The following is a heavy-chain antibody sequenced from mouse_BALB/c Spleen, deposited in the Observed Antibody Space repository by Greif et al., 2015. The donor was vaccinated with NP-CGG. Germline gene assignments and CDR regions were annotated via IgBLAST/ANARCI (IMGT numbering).Heavy chain of an antibody. CDR2: IWTGGGT. Sequence: VQLQQSGPGLVAPSQSLSITCTVSGFSLTSYDISWIRQPPGKGLEWLGVIWTGGGTNYNSAFMSRLSISKDNSKSQAFLKMNSLQTDDTAIYYCVREGGGSSYSAWFAYWGQGTLVTVSA. CDR1: GFSLTSYD. D-gene: IGHD1-1*01. J-gene: IGHJ3*01. CDR3: VREGGGSSYSAWFAY. V-gene: IGHV2-9-2*01.